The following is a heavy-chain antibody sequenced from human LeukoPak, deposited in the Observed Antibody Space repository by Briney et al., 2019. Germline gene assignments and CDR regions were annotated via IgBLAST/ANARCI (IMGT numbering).Heavy chain of an antibody. V-gene: IGHV1-2*02. D-gene: IGHD3-22*01. J-gene: IGHJ5*02. CDR1: GYTFTGYY. CDR3: ARGLMGVLYYYDSSGYYDQ. Sequence: ASVTVSCKASGYTFTGYYMRWVRQAPGQGLEWMGWINPNSGGTNYAQKFQGRVTMTRDTSISTAYMERRRLRSDDTAVYYCARGLMGVLYYYDSSGYYDQWGQGTLVTVSS. CDR2: INPNSGGT.